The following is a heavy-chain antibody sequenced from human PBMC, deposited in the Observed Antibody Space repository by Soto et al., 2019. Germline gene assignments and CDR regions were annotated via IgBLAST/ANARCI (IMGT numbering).Heavy chain of an antibody. CDR3: ARDPGRAVALD. CDR1: GGSISSSSW. Sequence: SETLSLTCAVSGGSISSSSWWSWIRQSPGKGLEWIGEIYHSGSTNHNPSLKSRVSISVDTSKNQFSLEINSVTAADTAIYYCARDPGRAVALDWGEGTLVTVSS. V-gene: IGHV4-4*02. D-gene: IGHD6-19*01. J-gene: IGHJ4*02. CDR2: IYHSGST.